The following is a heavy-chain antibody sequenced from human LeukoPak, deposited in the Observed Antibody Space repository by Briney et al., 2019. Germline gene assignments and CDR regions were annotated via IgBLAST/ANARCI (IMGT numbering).Heavy chain of an antibody. Sequence: GASVKVSCKVSGYTLTELSMHWVRQAPGKGLEWMGGFDPEDGETIYAQKFQGRVTMTEDTSTDTAYMELSSLRSEDTAVYYCARDRGAVMVGVPAFDIWGQGTMVTVSS. D-gene: IGHD1-26*01. CDR1: GYTLTELS. J-gene: IGHJ3*02. CDR3: ARDRGAVMVGVPAFDI. V-gene: IGHV1-24*01. CDR2: FDPEDGET.